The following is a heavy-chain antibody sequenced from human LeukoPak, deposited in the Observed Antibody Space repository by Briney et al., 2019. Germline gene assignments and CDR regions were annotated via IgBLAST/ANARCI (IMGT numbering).Heavy chain of an antibody. CDR2: ISSSSSYI. V-gene: IGHV3-21*01. Sequence: TGGSLRLSCAASGFTFSSYSVNWVRQAPGKGLEWVSSISSSSSYIYYADSVKGRFIISRDNAKNSLYLQMNSLRAEDTAVYYCARPGGDSSGYYDGYWGQGTLVTVSS. J-gene: IGHJ4*02. CDR1: GFTFSSYS. CDR3: ARPGGDSSGYYDGY. D-gene: IGHD3-22*01.